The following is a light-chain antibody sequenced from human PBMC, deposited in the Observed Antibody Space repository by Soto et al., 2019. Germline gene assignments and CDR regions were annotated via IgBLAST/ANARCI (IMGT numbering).Light chain of an antibody. Sequence: DIQMTQSPSSLSASIRERVTIACRASQSITNNLNWYQQKPGRAPKLLIYRVSNLRCGVPSRFSGSGSGTEFTLTISSLHPDDFATYYCQQYNSYGTFGQGTKLDIK. CDR3: QQYNSYGT. CDR2: RVS. CDR1: QSITNN. J-gene: IGKJ1*01. V-gene: IGKV1-39*01.